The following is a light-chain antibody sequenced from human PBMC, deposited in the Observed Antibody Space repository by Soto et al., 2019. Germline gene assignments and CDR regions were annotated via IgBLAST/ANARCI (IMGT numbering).Light chain of an antibody. Sequence: QSVLTQPASVSGSPGQSITISCSGTSSNIGGYNVVSWYQQHPGKAPKVIVYEGIKRPSGVSDRFSGSTSGSTASLTISGLLAEDEAEYYCCSYVGATTYVFGSGTRSPS. J-gene: IGLJ1*01. CDR1: SSNIGGYNV. CDR3: CSYVGATTYV. CDR2: EGI. V-gene: IGLV2-23*01.